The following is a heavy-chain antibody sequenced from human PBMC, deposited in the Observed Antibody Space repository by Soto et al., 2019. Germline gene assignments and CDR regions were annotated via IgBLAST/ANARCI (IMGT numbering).Heavy chain of an antibody. V-gene: IGHV3-7*01. CDR1: GFTFISYW. Sequence: GGSLRLSCAASGFTFISYWMNCVRQAPGKGLEWVASINQDGREKIYVDSVKGRFTISRDSAKNSLYLQMNSLRAEDTAVYYCAIPRDFWGQGTLVTVSS. CDR2: INQDGREK. CDR3: AIPRDF. J-gene: IGHJ4*02.